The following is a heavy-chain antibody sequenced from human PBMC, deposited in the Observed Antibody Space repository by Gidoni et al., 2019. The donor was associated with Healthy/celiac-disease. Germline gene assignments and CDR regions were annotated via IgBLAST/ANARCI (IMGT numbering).Heavy chain of an antibody. D-gene: IGHD3-22*01. CDR2: IYYSGST. V-gene: IGHV4-39*01. Sequence: QLQLQESGTGLVKPSETLSLTCTVSGGSISSSSYYWGWIRQPPGKGLEWVGSIYYSGSTYYNPSLKRRVTISVDTSKNQFSLKLSSVTAADTAVYYCATESPTYYYDRWGQGTLVTVSS. J-gene: IGHJ4*02. CDR1: GGSISSSSYY. CDR3: ATESPTYYYDR.